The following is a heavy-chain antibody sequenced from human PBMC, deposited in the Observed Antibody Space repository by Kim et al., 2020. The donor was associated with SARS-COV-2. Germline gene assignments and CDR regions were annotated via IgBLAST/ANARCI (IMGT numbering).Heavy chain of an antibody. CDR1: GFTFSSYS. CDR2: ISSSSSYR. D-gene: IGHD7-27*01. CDR3: ARDPASNGGGA. V-gene: IGHV3-21*01. Sequence: GGSLRLSCAASGFTFSSYSMNCVRQAPGKGLEWVSSISSSSSYRYYADSVKGRFTISRDNAKNSLYLQMNSLRAEDTAVYYCARDPASNGGGAWGQGTLVTVSS. J-gene: IGHJ5*02.